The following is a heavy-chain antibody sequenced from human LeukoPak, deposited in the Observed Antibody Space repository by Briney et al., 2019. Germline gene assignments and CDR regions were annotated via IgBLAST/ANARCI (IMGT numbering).Heavy chain of an antibody. J-gene: IGHJ5*02. D-gene: IGHD3-10*01. V-gene: IGHV3-9*01. Sequence: PGGSLRLSCAASGFTFDDYAMHWVRRAPGKGLEWVSGISWDSGSIGYADSVKGRFTISRDNAKNSLYLQMNSLRAEDTALYYCAKDPIYGSGSYLRPNWFDPWGQGTLVTVSS. CDR1: GFTFDDYA. CDR2: ISWDSGSI. CDR3: AKDPIYGSGSYLRPNWFDP.